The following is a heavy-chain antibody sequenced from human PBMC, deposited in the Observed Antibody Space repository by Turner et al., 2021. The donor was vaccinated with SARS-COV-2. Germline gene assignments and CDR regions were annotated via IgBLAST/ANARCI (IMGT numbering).Heavy chain of an antibody. CDR3: ARHWEVAAAAYLARFDP. J-gene: IGHJ5*02. CDR2: IYYSGST. Sequence: QLHLQDSGPGLVKPSEFLSHICTASGGSISSSRYYWGWSHQPPGKGLEWIGSIYYSGSTYYNPSRKGRVTISVDTSKNQFCLKLSSVTAADTAGYYCARHWEVAAAAYLARFDPWGQGTLVTVSS. D-gene: IGHD6-13*01. CDR1: GGSISSSRYY. V-gene: IGHV4-39*01.